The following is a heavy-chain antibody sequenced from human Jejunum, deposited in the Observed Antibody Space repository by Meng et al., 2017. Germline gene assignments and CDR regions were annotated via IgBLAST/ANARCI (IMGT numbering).Heavy chain of an antibody. CDR3: AKHGGYYQHY. V-gene: IGHV4-4*02. CDR1: GDSITTKTY. J-gene: IGHJ4*02. D-gene: IGHD3-22*01. CDR2: IDHRGSP. Sequence: QLLESAPGVVNPSGTLPLTCTVSGDSITTKTYWRWVRQSQEKGLEWIGQIDHRGSPYYNPSLKSRVTMSVDKSKSQVSLQLTSVTAADTAVYYCAKHGGYYQHYWGQGTLVTVSS.